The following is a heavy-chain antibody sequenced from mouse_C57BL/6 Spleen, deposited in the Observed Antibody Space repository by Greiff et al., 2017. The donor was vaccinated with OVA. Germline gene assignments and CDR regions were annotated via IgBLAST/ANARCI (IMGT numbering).Heavy chain of an antibody. Sequence: QVQLQQSGAELVKPGASVKISCKASGYAFSSYWMNWVKQRPGKGLEWIGQIYPGDGDTNYNGKFKGKATLTADKSSSTAYMQLSSLTSEDSAVYFCAIITTVVATPYFDYWGQGTTLTVSS. CDR2: IYPGDGDT. D-gene: IGHD1-1*01. CDR1: GYAFSSYW. V-gene: IGHV1-80*01. J-gene: IGHJ2*01. CDR3: AIITTVVATPYFDY.